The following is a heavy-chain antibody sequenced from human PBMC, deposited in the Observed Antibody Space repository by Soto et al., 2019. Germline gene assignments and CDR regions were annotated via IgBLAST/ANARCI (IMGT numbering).Heavy chain of an antibody. CDR1: GGSISSSSYY. D-gene: IGHD6-13*01. CDR3: ARQGGSYSSSRYNWFDP. J-gene: IGHJ5*02. V-gene: IGHV4-39*01. CDR2: IYYSGST. Sequence: QLQLQESGPGLVKPSETLSLTCTVSGGSISSSSYYWGWIRQPPGKGLEWIGSIYYSGSTYYNPSLKSRVTLSVDTSKNQFSLKLSAVTAADTAVYYCARQGGSYSSSRYNWFDPWGQGTLVTVSS.